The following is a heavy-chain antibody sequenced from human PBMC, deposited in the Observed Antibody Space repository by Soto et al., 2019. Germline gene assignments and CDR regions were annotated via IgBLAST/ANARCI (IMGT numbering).Heavy chain of an antibody. Sequence: QPGGSLRLSCAASGFTFSSYGMHWVRQAPGKGLEWVAVIWYDGSNKYYADSVKGRFTISRDNSKNTLYLQMNSLRAEDTAVYYCARERDIVVVPAAIFRPNFPFDPWGQGTLVTVSS. CDR3: ARERDIVVVPAAIFRPNFPFDP. CDR2: IWYDGSNK. D-gene: IGHD2-2*01. CDR1: GFTFSSYG. V-gene: IGHV3-33*01. J-gene: IGHJ5*02.